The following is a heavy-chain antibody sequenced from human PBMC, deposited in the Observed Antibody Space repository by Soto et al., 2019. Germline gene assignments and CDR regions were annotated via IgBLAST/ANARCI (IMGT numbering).Heavy chain of an antibody. CDR1: GYTFTSYA. V-gene: IGHV1-3*01. Sequence: ASVKVSCKASGYTFTSYAMHWVRQAPGQRLEWMGWINAGNGNTKYSQKFQGRVTITRDTSASTAYMELSSLRSEDTAVYYCARDFFDSSDYTTNWFDPWGQGTLVTVSS. J-gene: IGHJ5*02. CDR2: INAGNGNT. D-gene: IGHD3-22*01. CDR3: ARDFFDSSDYTTNWFDP.